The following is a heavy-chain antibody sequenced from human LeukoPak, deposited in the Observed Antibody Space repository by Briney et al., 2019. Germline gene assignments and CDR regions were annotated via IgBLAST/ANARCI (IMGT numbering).Heavy chain of an antibody. Sequence: PGGSLRLSCAASGFTFSDYYMSWIRQAPGKGLEWVSYISSSSSYTNYADSVKGRFTISRDNAKNSLYLQMNSLRAEDTAVYYCARVPTYYYGSGDPYYSDYWGQGTLVTVSS. J-gene: IGHJ4*02. D-gene: IGHD3-10*01. CDR2: ISSSSSYT. CDR1: GFTFSDYY. CDR3: ARVPTYYYGSGDPYYSDY. V-gene: IGHV3-11*06.